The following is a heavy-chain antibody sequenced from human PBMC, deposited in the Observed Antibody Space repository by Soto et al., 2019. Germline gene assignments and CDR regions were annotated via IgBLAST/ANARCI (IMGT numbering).Heavy chain of an antibody. CDR2: ISGYSGNT. Sequence: QVRLVQSGGEVKKPGASVKVSCKASGYTFINYGMSWVRQAPGQGLEWMGWISGYSGNTNYTHEFQDRVTMTTDTSTTTAYLELRSLRSDDTAVYYCAWLIGGYDWCIDHWGQGTLVTVSS. D-gene: IGHD5-12*01. CDR1: GYTFINYG. V-gene: IGHV1-18*01. CDR3: AWLIGGYDWCIDH. J-gene: IGHJ4*02.